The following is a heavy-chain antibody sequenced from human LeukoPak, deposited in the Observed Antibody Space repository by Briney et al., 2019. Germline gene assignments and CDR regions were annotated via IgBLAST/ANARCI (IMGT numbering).Heavy chain of an antibody. V-gene: IGHV3-74*01. CDR1: GGSISSSSYY. CDR2: IGDDGSTT. Sequence: ETLSLTCTVSGGSISSSSYYWGWIRQPPGKGLEWVSRIGDDGSTTAYADSVKGRFTISRDNAKNTLYLQMNSLRAEDTAVYYCARASRGNWFDPWGQGTLVTVSS. J-gene: IGHJ5*02. D-gene: IGHD3-10*01. CDR3: ARASRGNWFDP.